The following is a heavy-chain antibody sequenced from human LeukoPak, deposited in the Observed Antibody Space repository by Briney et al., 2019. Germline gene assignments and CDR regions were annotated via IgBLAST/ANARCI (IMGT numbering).Heavy chain of an antibody. Sequence: PGGSLRLSCAASGFTFSSYAMHWVRQAPGKGLEWVAVISYDGSNKYYADSVKGRFTISRDNSKNTLYLQMNSLRAEDTAVYYCARDGIGYLESPRWFDPWGQGTLVTVSS. V-gene: IGHV3-30-3*01. D-gene: IGHD5-24*01. CDR3: ARDGIGYLESPRWFDP. CDR2: ISYDGSNK. CDR1: GFTFSSYA. J-gene: IGHJ5*02.